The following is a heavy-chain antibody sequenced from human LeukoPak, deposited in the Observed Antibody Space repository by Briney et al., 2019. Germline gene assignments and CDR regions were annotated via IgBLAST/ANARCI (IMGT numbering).Heavy chain of an antibody. CDR2: IIPIFGTA. V-gene: IGHV1-69*05. CDR3: ARGVVVVVAATQGAFDI. D-gene: IGHD2-15*01. CDR1: GGTFSSYA. Sequence: SVKVSCKASGGTFSSYAISWVRQAPGQGLEWMGRIIPIFGTANYAQKFQGRVTITTDESTSTAYMELSSLRSEDTAVYYCARGVVVVVAATQGAFDIWGQGTMVTVSS. J-gene: IGHJ3*02.